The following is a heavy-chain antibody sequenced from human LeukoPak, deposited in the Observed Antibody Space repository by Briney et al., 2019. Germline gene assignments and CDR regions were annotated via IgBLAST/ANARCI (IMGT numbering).Heavy chain of an antibody. CDR3: AKEASGYGGNSQLYYFDY. Sequence: GGSLRLSCAASGFTFSSYALHWVRQAPGKGLEWVAVMSYDGVTKYYADSVKGRFTISRDNSKNTLYLQMNSLRAEDTAVYYCAKEASGYGGNSQLYYFDYWGQGTLVTVSS. CDR2: MSYDGVTK. J-gene: IGHJ4*02. CDR1: GFTFSSYA. D-gene: IGHD4-23*01. V-gene: IGHV3-30-3*01.